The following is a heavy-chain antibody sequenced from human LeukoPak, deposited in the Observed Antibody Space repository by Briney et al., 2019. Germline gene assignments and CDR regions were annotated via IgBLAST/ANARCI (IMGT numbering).Heavy chain of an antibody. CDR2: ISPNTGDT. V-gene: IGHV1-2*02. CDR3: ASDAFDI. CDR1: GYTFTDYY. J-gene: IGHJ3*02. Sequence: EASVKVSCKAAGYTFTDYYLHWVRQAPGQGLEWMGWISPNTGDTNYAQKFQGRVTMTRNTSISTAYMGLSSLRSGDTAVYYCASDAFDIWGQGTMVTVSS.